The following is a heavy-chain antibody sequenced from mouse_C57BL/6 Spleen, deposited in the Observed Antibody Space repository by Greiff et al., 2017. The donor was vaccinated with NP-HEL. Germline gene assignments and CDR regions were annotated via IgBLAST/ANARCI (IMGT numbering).Heavy chain of an antibody. V-gene: IGHV1-22*01. J-gene: IGHJ3*01. CDR2: INPNNGGT. CDR1: GYTFTDYN. Sequence: VQLQQSGPELVKPGASVKMSCKASGYTFTDYNMHWVKQSHGQSLEWIGYINPNNGGTSYIQKFKGKATLTVNKSSSTAYMELRSLTSEDSAVYYWERGGGFADWGKGTRGTVSA. CDR3: ERGGGFAD.